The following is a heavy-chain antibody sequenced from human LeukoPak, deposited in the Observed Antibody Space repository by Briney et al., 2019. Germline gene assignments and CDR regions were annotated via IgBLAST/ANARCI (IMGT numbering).Heavy chain of an antibody. Sequence: SETLSLTCTVSGGSISCGGYYWSWIRQHPGKGLEWIGYIYYSGSTYYNPSLKSRVTISVDTSKNQFSLKLSSVTAADTAVYYCARVGDYYDSSGYYPIYWGQGTLVTVSS. CDR1: GGSISCGGYY. J-gene: IGHJ4*02. CDR3: ARVGDYYDSSGYYPIY. V-gene: IGHV4-31*03. D-gene: IGHD3-22*01. CDR2: IYYSGST.